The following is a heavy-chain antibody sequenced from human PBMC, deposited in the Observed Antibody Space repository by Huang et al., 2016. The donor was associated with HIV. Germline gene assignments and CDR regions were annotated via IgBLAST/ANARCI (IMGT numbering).Heavy chain of an antibody. CDR2: IVPMFWTG. CDR1: GGTFSSHT. V-gene: IGHV1-69*01. D-gene: IGHD1-20*01. J-gene: IGHJ4*02. CDR3: ARGLSGNIDS. Sequence: QVQLVQSGAELKKPGSSVKVSCKASGGTFSSHTITWVRQAPGQGFDWMGEIVPMFWTGNNAQNFQGRVTITADEATATAYLELSSLKFEDTAIYYCARGLSGNIDSWGQGSLVTVSS.